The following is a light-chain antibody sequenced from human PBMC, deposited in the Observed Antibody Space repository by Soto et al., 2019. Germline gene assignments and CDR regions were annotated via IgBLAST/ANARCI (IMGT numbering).Light chain of an antibody. CDR1: QGVGSTY. Sequence: EIVLTQSPGTLSLSPGERVTLSCRASQGVGSTYLAWYQQKPGQAPRLLISGASSRATGIPDRFSGSGSGTDFTLTISRLEPEDCAVYYCQQYYSTPLTFGQGTKVEIK. J-gene: IGKJ1*01. V-gene: IGKV3-20*01. CDR3: QQYYSTPLT. CDR2: GAS.